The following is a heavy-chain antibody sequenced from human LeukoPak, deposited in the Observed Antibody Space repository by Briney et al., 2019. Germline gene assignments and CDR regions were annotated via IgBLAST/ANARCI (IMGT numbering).Heavy chain of an antibody. J-gene: IGHJ3*02. CDR3: TRAYGGNSYDAFDM. D-gene: IGHD4-23*01. Sequence: PGGSLRLSCAASGFTFSGSALHWVRQASGKGLEWVGRIRSKANSYTTAYTASVKGRFTISRDDSKNTAFLQMNSLKTEDTAVYYCTRAYGGNSYDAFDMWGQGTMVTVSS. CDR2: IRSKANSYTT. V-gene: IGHV3-73*01. CDR1: GFTFSGSA.